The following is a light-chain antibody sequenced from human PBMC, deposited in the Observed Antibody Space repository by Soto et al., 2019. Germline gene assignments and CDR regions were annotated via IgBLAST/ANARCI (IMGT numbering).Light chain of an antibody. J-gene: IGLJ1*01. Sequence: QSVLTQPPSVSEAPRQRVTISCSGSSSNIGNNAVNWYQQLPGKAPKLLIYYDDLLPSGVSDRFSSSKSGTSASLAISGLQSEDEADYYCAAWDDSLNVYVFGTGTKLTVL. V-gene: IGLV1-36*01. CDR3: AAWDDSLNVYV. CDR1: SSNIGNNA. CDR2: YDD.